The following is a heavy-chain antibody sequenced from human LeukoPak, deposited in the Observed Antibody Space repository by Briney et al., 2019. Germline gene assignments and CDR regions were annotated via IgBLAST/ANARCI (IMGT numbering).Heavy chain of an antibody. Sequence: GGSLRLSCAASGFTVSSNYMSWVRQAPGRGLEWVSAISGSGAFTYYADSVKGRFTISRDNSKNTVYLQMNSLRAEDTAVYYCAKAVASGRSFDYWGQGTLVTVSS. CDR1: GFTVSSNY. D-gene: IGHD6-19*01. CDR2: ISGSGAFT. V-gene: IGHV3-23*01. J-gene: IGHJ4*02. CDR3: AKAVASGRSFDY.